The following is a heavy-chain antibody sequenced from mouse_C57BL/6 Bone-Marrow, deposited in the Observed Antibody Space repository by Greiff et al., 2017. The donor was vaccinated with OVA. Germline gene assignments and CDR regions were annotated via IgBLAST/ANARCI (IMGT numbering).Heavy chain of an antibody. D-gene: IGHD1-1*01. J-gene: IGHJ4*01. CDR1: GYSFTGYY. CDR2: INPSTGGT. Sequence: EVQLQQSGPELVKPGASVKISCKASGYSFTGYYMNWVKQSTEKSLEWIGEINPSTGGTTYNQKFKAKATLTVDKSSSTAYMQLKSLTSEDSAVYYCARGGYYYGSSSYAMDYWGQGTSVTVSS. CDR3: ARGGYYYGSSSYAMDY. V-gene: IGHV1-42*01.